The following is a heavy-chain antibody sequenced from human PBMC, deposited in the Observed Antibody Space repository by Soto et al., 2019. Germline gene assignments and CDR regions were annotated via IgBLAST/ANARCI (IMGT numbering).Heavy chain of an antibody. J-gene: IGHJ4*01. Sequence: SETLSLTCTVPVVSISRSGYFCSWMRQHPGKGLEWIGYIYDSGSTYYNPSLKSRVSLSVDTSKNQFSLNLTSVTAADTAMYYRARSYRSYFEYWAHRTLVIVSS. D-gene: IGHD4-4*01. CDR3: ARSYRSYFEY. CDR1: VVSISRSGYF. V-gene: IGHV4-31*03. CDR2: IYDSGST.